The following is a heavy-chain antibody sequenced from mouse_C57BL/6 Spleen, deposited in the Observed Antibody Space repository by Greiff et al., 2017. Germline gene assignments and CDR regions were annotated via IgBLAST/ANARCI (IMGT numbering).Heavy chain of an antibody. CDR2: IDPSDSYT. J-gene: IGHJ2*01. CDR3: LIYYYGSSYYFDY. D-gene: IGHD1-1*01. V-gene: IGHV1-59*01. CDR1: GYTFTSYW. Sequence: VQLQQPGAELVRPGTSVKLSCKASGYTFTSYWMHWVKQRPGQGLEWIGVIDPSDSYTNYNHKFKGKATLTVDTSSSTAYMQLSSLTSEDSAVYYCLIYYYGSSYYFDYWGQGTTLTVSS.